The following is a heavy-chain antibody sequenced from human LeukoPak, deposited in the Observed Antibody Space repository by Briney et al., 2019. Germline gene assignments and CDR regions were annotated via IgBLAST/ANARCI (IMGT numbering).Heavy chain of an antibody. D-gene: IGHD6-19*01. CDR3: ARLRQAVAGTNFDY. Sequence: PSETLSLTCTVSGGSISSSSYYWGWIRQPPGKGLEWIGSIYYSGSTNYNPSLKSRVTISVDTSKNQFSLKLSSVTAADTAVYYCARLRQAVAGTNFDYWGQGTLVTVSS. J-gene: IGHJ4*02. CDR1: GGSISSSSYY. CDR2: IYYSGST. V-gene: IGHV4-39*07.